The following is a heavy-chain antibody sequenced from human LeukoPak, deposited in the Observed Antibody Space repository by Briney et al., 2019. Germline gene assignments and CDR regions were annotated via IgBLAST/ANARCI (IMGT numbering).Heavy chain of an antibody. CDR2: ISSSGNNA. CDR3: AKDIQLAA. D-gene: IGHD5-24*01. Sequence: GGSLRLSCAVSGFTFRGAAMTWVRQAPGKGLEWVSLISSSGNNAYYADSVKGRFTISRDNSKNTLSLQMNSLRVEDTAIYYCAKDIQLAAWGLGTRVTVSS. V-gene: IGHV3-23*01. CDR1: GFTFRGAA. J-gene: IGHJ3*01.